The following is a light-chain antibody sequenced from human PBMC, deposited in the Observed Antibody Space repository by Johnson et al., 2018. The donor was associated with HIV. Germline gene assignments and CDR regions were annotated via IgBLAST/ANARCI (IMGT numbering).Light chain of an antibody. V-gene: IGLV1-51*01. CDR1: SSNIGNNY. Sequence: QAVLTQPPSVSAAPGQKVTISCSGSSSNIGNNYISWCQQLTGRAPNLLIYDNNTRPSGIPDRFSGSTSCASTTLAITRLPTGDEPDYYCGVWDASLSPHYGCGTGTTITVL. J-gene: IGLJ1*01. CDR3: GVWDASLSPHYG. CDR2: DNN.